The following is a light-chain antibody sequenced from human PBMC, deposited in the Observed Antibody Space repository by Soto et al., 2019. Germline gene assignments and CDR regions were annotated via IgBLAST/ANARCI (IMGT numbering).Light chain of an antibody. CDR1: QSVLYSSNNKNY. CDR3: QQYESTPPP. J-gene: IGKJ2*01. V-gene: IGKV4-1*01. Sequence: DIVMTQSPDSLAVSLGERATINCKSSQSVLYSSNNKNYLAWYQQRPGQPPKLLIYWASTRESGVPDRCSGSGSGTDFTLTITSLQAEDVAVYYCQQYESTPPPCGQGTKLEIK. CDR2: WAS.